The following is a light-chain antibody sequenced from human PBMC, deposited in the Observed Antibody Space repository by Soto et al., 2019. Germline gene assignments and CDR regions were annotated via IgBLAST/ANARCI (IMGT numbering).Light chain of an antibody. CDR2: GAS. Sequence: EIVMTQSPATLSVSPGERATLSCRASRSVSDNLAWYQQEPGQAPRLLIYGASTRATGITARFSGGGSGTEFTLTINSLQSEDFAVYYCQRYNHWPGTFGQGTKVDI. J-gene: IGKJ1*01. CDR3: QRYNHWPGT. CDR1: RSVSDN. V-gene: IGKV3-15*01.